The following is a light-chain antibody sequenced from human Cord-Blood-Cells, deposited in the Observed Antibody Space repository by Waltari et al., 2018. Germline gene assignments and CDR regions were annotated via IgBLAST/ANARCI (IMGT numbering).Light chain of an antibody. CDR2: RNN. Sequence: QSVLTQPPSASGTPAQRVTISCSGSSSTIGRNYVYWYQQLPGTAPKLLIYRNNQRPSGVPDRFSGSKSGTSASLAISGLRSEDEADYYCAAWDDSLSGWVFGGGTKLTVL. J-gene: IGLJ3*02. V-gene: IGLV1-47*01. CDR1: SSTIGRNY. CDR3: AAWDDSLSGWV.